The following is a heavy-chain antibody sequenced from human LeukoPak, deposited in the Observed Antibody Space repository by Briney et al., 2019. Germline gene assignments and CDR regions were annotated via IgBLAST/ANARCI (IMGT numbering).Heavy chain of an antibody. J-gene: IGHJ2*01. D-gene: IGHD5-12*01. CDR1: GHTFINYG. Sequence: ASVKVSCKASGHTFINYGFSWVRPAPGQGLEWMGWISAYNGNTNYLQKFQGRVTMTTDTSTNTVYMELRSLRSDDTAVYYCARVSTNSRVAGYDPQWYFDLWGRGTPVTVSP. CDR3: ARVSTNSRVAGYDPQWYFDL. V-gene: IGHV1-18*04. CDR2: ISAYNGNT.